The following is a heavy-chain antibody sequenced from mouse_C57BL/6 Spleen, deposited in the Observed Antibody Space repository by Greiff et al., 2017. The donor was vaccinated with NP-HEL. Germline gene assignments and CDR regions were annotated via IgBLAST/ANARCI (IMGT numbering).Heavy chain of an antibody. V-gene: IGHV1-50*01. CDR2: IDPSDSYT. J-gene: IGHJ4*01. CDR3: ARRGRDAMDY. CDR1: GYTFTSYW. Sequence: VQLQQPGAELVKPGASVKLSCKASGYTFTSYWMQWVKQRPGQGLEWIGEIDPSDSYTNYNQKFKGKATLTVDPSSSTAYMQLSSLTSEDSAVYYCARRGRDAMDYWGQGTSVTVSS.